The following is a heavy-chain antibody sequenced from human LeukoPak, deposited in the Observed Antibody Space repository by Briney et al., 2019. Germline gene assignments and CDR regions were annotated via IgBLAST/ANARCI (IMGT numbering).Heavy chain of an antibody. Sequence: NPGGSLRLSCAASGFTFSSYSMNWVRQAPGKGLEWVSSISSSSSYIYYADSVKGRFTISRDNAKNSLYLQMNSLRAEDTAVYYCTRHPMIHSGENWFDPWGQGTLVTVSS. D-gene: IGHD3-16*01. J-gene: IGHJ5*02. V-gene: IGHV3-21*01. CDR2: ISSSSSYI. CDR3: TRHPMIHSGENWFDP. CDR1: GFTFSSYS.